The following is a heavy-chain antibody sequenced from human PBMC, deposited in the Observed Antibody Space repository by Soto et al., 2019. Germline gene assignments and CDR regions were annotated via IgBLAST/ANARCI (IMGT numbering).Heavy chain of an antibody. V-gene: IGHV3-20*04. J-gene: IGHJ4*02. CDR2: INWNGGST. CDR1: GGSISSSNW. D-gene: IGHD3-10*01. CDR3: ARDWYPYGSGRPLY. Sequence: PSETLSLTCAVSGGSISSSNWWSWVRQAPGKGLEWVSGINWNGGSTVYADSVKGRFIISRDNAKKSLYLQMNSLRAEDTAFYYCARDWYPYGSGRPLYWGQGTLVTVSS.